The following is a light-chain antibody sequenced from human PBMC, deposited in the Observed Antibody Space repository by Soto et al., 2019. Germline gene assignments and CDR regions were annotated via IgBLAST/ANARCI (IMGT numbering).Light chain of an antibody. CDR3: QQRSSWPFT. CDR2: GAS. Sequence: EIVLTQSPVTLSVSPGERVTLSCRASQRLSSNLAWYQQRPGQAPRLLIYGASIRATDIPARFIGSGSGTDFTLTISSLEPEDFAVYYCQQRSSWPFTFGPGTKVDI. V-gene: IGKV3-11*01. CDR1: QRLSSN. J-gene: IGKJ3*01.